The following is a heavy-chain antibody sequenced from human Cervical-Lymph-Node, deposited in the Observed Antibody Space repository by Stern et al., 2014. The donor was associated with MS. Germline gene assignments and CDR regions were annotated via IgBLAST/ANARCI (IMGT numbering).Heavy chain of an antibody. CDR2: IIAYNGAT. CDR3: ARLSGPSALQCPEH. J-gene: IGHJ3*01. Sequence: QLQLVQSGAELKKPGASMSLSCKSSGYTFGRYGVNWVRQAPGQGLEWMGGIIAYNGATKFAQRVQGRVTQNTDTSTNTIYLELKNLRYDDTAVYYYARLSGPSALQCPEHWGQGTMVTVSS. D-gene: IGHD5/OR15-5a*01. V-gene: IGHV1-18*01. CDR1: GYTFGRYG.